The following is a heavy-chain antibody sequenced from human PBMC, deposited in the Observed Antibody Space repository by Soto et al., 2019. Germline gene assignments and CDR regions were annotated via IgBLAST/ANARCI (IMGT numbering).Heavy chain of an antibody. V-gene: IGHV3-30*18. J-gene: IGHJ6*02. D-gene: IGHD2-15*01. Sequence: PGGSLRLSCAASGFTFRSYGMHWVRQAPGKGLEWLAVISNDGTNKYLADSVKGQLTLSRDNSRNTLSLEINNLRPEDTAVYYCGKDTLDCSGGDCPLYYYYGMDVWGQGTTVTVSS. CDR3: GKDTLDCSGGDCPLYYYYGMDV. CDR2: ISNDGTNK. CDR1: GFTFRSYG.